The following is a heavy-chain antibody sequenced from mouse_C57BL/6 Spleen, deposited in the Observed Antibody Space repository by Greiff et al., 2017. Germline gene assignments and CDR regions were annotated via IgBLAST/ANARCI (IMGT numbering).Heavy chain of an antibody. V-gene: IGHV1-69*01. D-gene: IGHD1-1*01. J-gene: IGHJ1*03. CDR3: ARWGITTVVASNWYCDV. CDR1: GYTFTSYW. CDR2: IDPSDSYT. Sequence: QVQLQQPGAELVMPGASVKLSCKASGYTFTSYWMHWVKQRPGQGLEWIGEIDPSDSYTNYNQKFKGKSTLTVDKSSSTAYMQLSSLTSEDSAVYYCARWGITTVVASNWYCDVWGTGTTVTVSS.